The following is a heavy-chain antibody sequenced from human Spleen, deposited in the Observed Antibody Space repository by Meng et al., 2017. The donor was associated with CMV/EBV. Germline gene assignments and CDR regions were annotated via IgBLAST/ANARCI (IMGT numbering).Heavy chain of an antibody. CDR2: IYYSGST. V-gene: IGHV4-39*07. CDR1: GVSISSSSYY. J-gene: IGHJ6*02. Sequence: SETLSLTCTVSGVSISSSSYYWGWIRQPPGKGLEWIGSIYYSGSTYYNPSLKSRVTISVDTSKNQFSLKLSSVTAADTAVYYCAREVRINCSSTSCYSHGMDVWGQGTTVTVSS. D-gene: IGHD2-2*01. CDR3: AREVRINCSSTSCYSHGMDV.